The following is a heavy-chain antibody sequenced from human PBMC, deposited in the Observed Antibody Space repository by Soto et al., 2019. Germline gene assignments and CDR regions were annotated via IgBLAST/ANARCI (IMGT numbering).Heavy chain of an antibody. D-gene: IGHD2-2*01. J-gene: IGHJ6*02. V-gene: IGHV1-46*01. CDR2: INPSGGST. CDR3: AREYCSSTSCYAPYSYGLYYYGMDV. CDR1: GYTFTSYY. Sequence: ASVKVSCKASGYTFTSYYMHWVRQAPGQGLEWMGIINPSGGSTSYAQKFQGRVTMTRDTSTSTVYMELSSLRSEDTAVYYCAREYCSSTSCYAPYSYGLYYYGMDVWGQGTTVTVSS.